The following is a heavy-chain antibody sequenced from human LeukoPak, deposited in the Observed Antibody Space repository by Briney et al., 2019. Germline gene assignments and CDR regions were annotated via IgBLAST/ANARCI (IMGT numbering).Heavy chain of an antibody. CDR3: ARGWGQWGLAWGFDV. J-gene: IGHJ3*01. V-gene: IGHV1-8*01. CDR2: MNPSSGNT. D-gene: IGHD1-26*01. Sequence: ASVKVSCKASGYTFTSYDINWVRQATGQGLEWMGWMNPSSGNTGYAQKFQGRVTMTRNTSISTTYMELSSLRSEDTAVYYCARGWGQWGLAWGFDVWGQGTMVTVSS. CDR1: GYTFTSYD.